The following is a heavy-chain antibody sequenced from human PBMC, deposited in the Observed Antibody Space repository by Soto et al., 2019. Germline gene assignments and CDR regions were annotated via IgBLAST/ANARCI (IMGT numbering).Heavy chain of an antibody. V-gene: IGHV1-18*01. CDR2: ISPYNGDT. CDR3: ARMVRGSTVGYYYYIDV. D-gene: IGHD3-10*01. J-gene: IGHJ6*03. Sequence: QVQLVQSGAEVKKPGASVKVSCKTSGYTFTSHGISWVRQAPGQGLEWMGWISPYNGDTNYAQKLQGRVSVTTDSSTRTAYMELRSLTSEDTAVYYCARMVRGSTVGYYYYIDVGGKGTTVTVSS. CDR1: GYTFTSHG.